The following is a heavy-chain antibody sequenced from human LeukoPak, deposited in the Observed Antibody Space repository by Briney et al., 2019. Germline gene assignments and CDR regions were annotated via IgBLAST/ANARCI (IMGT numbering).Heavy chain of an antibody. CDR2: IIPLLGVR. V-gene: IGHV1-69*04. Sequence: GASVKVSCRASGGTFSDHAVSWVRQAPGQGLEWMGRIIPLLGVRSYAQKFQDRVTVSADKSTSTAYMELSSLRSEDSALYYCAIIAVGGVDPFDSWGQGTLATVSS. CDR1: GGTFSDHA. CDR3: AIIAVGGVDPFDS. J-gene: IGHJ4*02. D-gene: IGHD6-19*01.